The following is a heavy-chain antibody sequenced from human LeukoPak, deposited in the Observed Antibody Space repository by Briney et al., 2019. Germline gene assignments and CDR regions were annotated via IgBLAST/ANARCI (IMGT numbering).Heavy chain of an antibody. V-gene: IGHV4-61*01. D-gene: IGHD3-10*01. Sequence: SETLSLTCAVSGGSVSTGSYYWSWIRQPPGKGLEWIGNIYYSGSTNYNPSLKSRVTISVDTSKNQFSLKLSSVTAADTAVYYCARPLYGSGSWSIRDWGQGTLVTVSS. J-gene: IGHJ4*02. CDR3: ARPLYGSGSWSIRD. CDR1: GGSVSTGSYY. CDR2: IYYSGST.